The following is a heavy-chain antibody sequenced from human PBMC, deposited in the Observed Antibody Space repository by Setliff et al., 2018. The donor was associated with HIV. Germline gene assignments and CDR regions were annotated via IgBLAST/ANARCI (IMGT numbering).Heavy chain of an antibody. CDR3: ARIVRPSYYYYYYMDV. J-gene: IGHJ6*03. Sequence: GASVKVSCKVSGYTLTEVSMHWVRQAPKKGLEWMGYFDPQDGETVHAQKFQGRVTLTEDTSTYTAYMELSGLRSEDTAVYYCARIVRPSYYYYYYMDVWGKGTTVTVSS. V-gene: IGHV1-24*01. D-gene: IGHD3-10*02. CDR2: FDPQDGET. CDR1: GYTLTEVS.